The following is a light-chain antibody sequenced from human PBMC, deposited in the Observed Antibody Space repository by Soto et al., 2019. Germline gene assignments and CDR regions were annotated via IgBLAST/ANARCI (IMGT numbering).Light chain of an antibody. CDR1: QSVSSN. CDR3: QHYYYWPPWT. J-gene: IGKJ1*01. V-gene: IGKV3-15*01. CDR2: GVS. Sequence: EIVMTQSPATLSVSPGERAILSCRASQSVSSNLAWYQQKPGQAPRLLIYGVSNRATGVPARFSGSGSETEFTLTISSLQSEDFAVYYCQHYYYWPPWTFGQGTKVDIK.